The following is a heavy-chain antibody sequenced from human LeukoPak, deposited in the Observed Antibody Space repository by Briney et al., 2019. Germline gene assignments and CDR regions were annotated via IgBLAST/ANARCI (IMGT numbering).Heavy chain of an antibody. D-gene: IGHD6-19*01. CDR1: GGSISSSSYY. CDR3: GSSGWYWGGFDI. CDR2: IYYSRGT. J-gene: IGHJ3*02. Sequence: PSETLSLTCTVSGGSISSSSYYWGWIRQPPGKGLEWIGSIYYSRGTYYNPSLKSRVTISVDTYKNQFSLRLSSVTAADTAVYYCGSSGWYWGGFDIWGQGTMVTVSS. V-gene: IGHV4-39*01.